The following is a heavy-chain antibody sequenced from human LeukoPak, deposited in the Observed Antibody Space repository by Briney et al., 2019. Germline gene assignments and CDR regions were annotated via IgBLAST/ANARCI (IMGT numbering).Heavy chain of an antibody. V-gene: IGHV4-39*07. CDR3: ARDHSWLQYSGSPGLI. D-gene: IGHD1-26*01. Sequence: SSETLSLTCTVSGGSISSSSYYWGWIRQPPGKGLEWIGSIYYSGSTYYNPSLKSRVTISVDTSKNQFSLKLSSVTAADTAVYYCARDHSWLQYSGSPGLIWGQGTMVTVSS. CDR2: IYYSGST. J-gene: IGHJ3*02. CDR1: GGSISSSSYY.